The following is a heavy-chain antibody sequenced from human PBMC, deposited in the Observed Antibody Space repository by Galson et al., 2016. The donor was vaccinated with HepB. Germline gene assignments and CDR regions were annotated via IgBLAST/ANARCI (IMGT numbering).Heavy chain of an antibody. J-gene: IGHJ4*02. CDR2: ISWNSDDI. D-gene: IGHD4-17*01. V-gene: IGHV3-9*01. CDR3: TRGNTVTLTPYYFDS. Sequence: SLRLSCAASGFTFGDYAMHWVRQSPARGLEWVSGISWNSDDIAYAESVNGRFTISRDNSQNSLYLQMNGLRADDTAFYYCTRGNTVTLTPYYFDSWGQGSLVTVSS. CDR1: GFTFGDYA.